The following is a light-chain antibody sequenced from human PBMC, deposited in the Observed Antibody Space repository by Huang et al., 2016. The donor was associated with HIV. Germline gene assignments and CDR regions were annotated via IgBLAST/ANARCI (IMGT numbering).Light chain of an antibody. Sequence: EIVTTQSPATLSVSPGDTASLSCRASQRVSSNLAWFQLKPGQAPRRLIYGPSIRATGVPARFSGSGSGTEFTLTISSLQSEDFAFYYCQQYNSWPWTFGQGTKVEIK. J-gene: IGKJ1*01. CDR1: QRVSSN. CDR2: GPS. V-gene: IGKV3-15*01. CDR3: QQYNSWPWT.